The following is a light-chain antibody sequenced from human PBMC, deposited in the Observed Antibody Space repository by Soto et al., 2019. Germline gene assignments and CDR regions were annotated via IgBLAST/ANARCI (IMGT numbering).Light chain of an antibody. J-gene: IGKJ3*01. V-gene: IGKV1-12*01. CDR2: ATS. CDR1: QGIGSW. CDR3: QQGHSLFT. Sequence: DIQMTQSPSSVSASVGDRVTITCRASQGIGSWLAWYQQKPGKDPKLLIYATSRLQSGVPSRFSGSGSGTDLTLSISSLQPEDVATYFCQQGHSLFTFGPGTKVDIK.